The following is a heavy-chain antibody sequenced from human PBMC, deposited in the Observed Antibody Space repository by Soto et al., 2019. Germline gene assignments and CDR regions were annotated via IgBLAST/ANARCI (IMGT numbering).Heavy chain of an antibody. V-gene: IGHV4-34*01. Sequence: SETLSLTCAVYGGSFSGYYWSWIRQPPGKGLEWIGEINHSGSTNYNPSLKSRVTISVDTSKNQFSLKLSSVTAADTAVYYCARGAEVVTATHSWFDPWGQGTLVTVSS. CDR2: INHSGST. D-gene: IGHD2-21*02. CDR1: GGSFSGYY. CDR3: ARGAEVVTATHSWFDP. J-gene: IGHJ5*02.